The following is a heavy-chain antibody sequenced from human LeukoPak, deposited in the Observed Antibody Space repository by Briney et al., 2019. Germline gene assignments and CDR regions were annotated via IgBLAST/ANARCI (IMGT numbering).Heavy chain of an antibody. V-gene: IGHV1-2*02. Sequence: GASVKVSCKASGYTFTSYGISWVRQAPGQGLEWMGWINPNSGGTNYAQKFQGRVTMTRDTSISTAYMELSRLRSDDTAVYYCASGWELLRRYDYWGQGTLVTVSS. CDR2: INPNSGGT. CDR3: ASGWELLRRYDY. J-gene: IGHJ4*02. D-gene: IGHD1-26*01. CDR1: GYTFTSYG.